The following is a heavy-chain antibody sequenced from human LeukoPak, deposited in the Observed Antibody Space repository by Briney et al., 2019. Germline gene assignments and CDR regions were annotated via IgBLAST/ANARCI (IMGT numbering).Heavy chain of an antibody. Sequence: GGSLRLSCAASGFTFSSYAISWVRQAPGKGLERVSAVSGRGDSTYYADSVKGRFTISRDNSKNTLYLQMNSLRAEDTAVYYCAKGGVAGTGYFDYWGQGTLVTVSS. D-gene: IGHD6-19*01. CDR1: GFTFSSYA. V-gene: IGHV3-23*01. CDR2: VSGRGDST. J-gene: IGHJ4*02. CDR3: AKGGVAGTGYFDY.